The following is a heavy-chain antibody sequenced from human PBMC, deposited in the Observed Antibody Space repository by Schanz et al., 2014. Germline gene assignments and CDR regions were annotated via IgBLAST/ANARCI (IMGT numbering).Heavy chain of an antibody. CDR2: ISAYTNNT. V-gene: IGHV1-18*01. CDR3: ARDHVATTDYDYFFYYLDV. J-gene: IGHJ6*03. Sequence: GPGVKEPGASVKVSCEASRYTFNTYGLNWVRQAPGQGLEWMGWISAYTNNTNYAQKLQGRVTMTTDTSTSTAYMELRSLRSDDTAVYYCARDHVATTDYDYFFYYLDVWATGITVIVSS. D-gene: IGHD1-1*01. CDR1: RYTFNTYG.